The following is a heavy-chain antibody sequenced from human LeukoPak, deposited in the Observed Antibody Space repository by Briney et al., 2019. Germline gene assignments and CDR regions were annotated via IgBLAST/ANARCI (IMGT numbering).Heavy chain of an antibody. Sequence: PSETLSLTCTVSGGSISSYYWSWIRQPPGKGLEWIGYIYYSGSTNYNPSLKSRVTISVDTSKNQCSLKLSSVTAADTAVYYCAREIGGAINWFDPWGQGTLVTVSS. J-gene: IGHJ5*02. CDR3: AREIGGAINWFDP. V-gene: IGHV4-59*01. D-gene: IGHD3-16*01. CDR2: IYYSGST. CDR1: GGSISSYY.